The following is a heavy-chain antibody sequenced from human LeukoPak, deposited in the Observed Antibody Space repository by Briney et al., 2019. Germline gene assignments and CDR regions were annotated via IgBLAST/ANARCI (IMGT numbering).Heavy chain of an antibody. J-gene: IGHJ6*02. CDR3: ARDKVIVVEGYYGMDV. CDR1: GFTFSSYW. V-gene: IGHV3-7*01. CDR2: IKQDGSEK. D-gene: IGHD2-2*01. Sequence: PGGSLRLSCAAPGFTFSSYWMSWVRQAPGKGLEWVANIKQDGSEKYYVDSVKGRFTISRDNAKNSLYLQMNSLRAEDTAVYYCARDKVIVVEGYYGMDVWGQGTTVTVSS.